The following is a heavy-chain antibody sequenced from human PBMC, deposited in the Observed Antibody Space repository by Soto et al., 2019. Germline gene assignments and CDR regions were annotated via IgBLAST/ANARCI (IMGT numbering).Heavy chain of an antibody. CDR3: ARERRGSYPNYPGGAFDI. V-gene: IGHV1-18*01. CDR2: ISAYNGNT. CDR1: GYTFTSYS. D-gene: IGHD1-26*01. Sequence: QVQLVQSGAEVKKPGASVKVSCKASGYTFTSYSISWVRQAPGQGLEWMGWISAYNGNTNYAQKLQGRVTMTTDTSTSTAYMELRSLRSDDTAVYYCARERRGSYPNYPGGAFDIWGQGTMVTVSS. J-gene: IGHJ3*02.